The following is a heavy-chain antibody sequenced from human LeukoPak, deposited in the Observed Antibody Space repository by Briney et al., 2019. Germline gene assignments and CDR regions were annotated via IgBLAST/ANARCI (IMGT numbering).Heavy chain of an antibody. CDR1: GFTFSSYA. J-gene: IGHJ4*02. Sequence: LRLSCAASGFTFSSYAMSWVRQAPGKGLEWIGYIYYSGSTNYNPSLKSRVTISVDTSKNQFSLKLSSVTAADTAVYYCARVGYEIFDYWGQGTLATVSS. D-gene: IGHD6-13*01. V-gene: IGHV4-59*01. CDR2: IYYSGST. CDR3: ARVGYEIFDY.